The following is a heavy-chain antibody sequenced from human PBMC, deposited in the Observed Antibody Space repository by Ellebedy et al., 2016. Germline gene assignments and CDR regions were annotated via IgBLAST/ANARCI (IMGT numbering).Heavy chain of an antibody. Sequence: SETLSLXXTVSGGSISSYYWSWIRQPPGKGLEWIGYIYYSGSTNYNPSLKSRVTISVDTSKNQFSLKLSSVTAADTAVYYCASSGWETPARFDYWGQGTLVTVSS. D-gene: IGHD6-19*01. J-gene: IGHJ4*02. V-gene: IGHV4-59*01. CDR2: IYYSGST. CDR1: GGSISSYY. CDR3: ASSGWETPARFDY.